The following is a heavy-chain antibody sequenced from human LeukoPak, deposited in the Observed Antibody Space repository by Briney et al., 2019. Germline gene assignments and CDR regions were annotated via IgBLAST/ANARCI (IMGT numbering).Heavy chain of an antibody. CDR2: ISSSGGAT. J-gene: IGHJ4*02. V-gene: IGHV3-23*01. CDR3: AKKSSGLNPFDY. CDR1: GFNFSSSP. Sequence: GGSLRLSCAASGFNFSSSPMSGVGQAPGKGLEGVSGISSSGGATPYADSVKGRFTISRDNSKNMVYLQMNSLRAEDRAVYYCAKKSSGLNPFDYWGQGTLVTVSS. D-gene: IGHD1-14*01.